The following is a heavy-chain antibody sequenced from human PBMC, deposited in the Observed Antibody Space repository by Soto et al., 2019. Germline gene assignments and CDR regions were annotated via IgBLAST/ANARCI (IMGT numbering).Heavy chain of an antibody. CDR3: AKDLLGRGRAYGMDV. Sequence: QVQLVESGGGVVQPGRSLRLSCAASGFTFSSYVMHWVRQAPGKGLEWVAVISYDGSNKYYADSVKGRFTISRDNSKNTLYLQMNSLRAEDTAVYYCAKDLLGRGRAYGMDVWGHWTKVTVSS. D-gene: IGHD7-27*01. CDR2: ISYDGSNK. V-gene: IGHV3-30*18. CDR1: GFTFSSYV. J-gene: IGHJ6*02.